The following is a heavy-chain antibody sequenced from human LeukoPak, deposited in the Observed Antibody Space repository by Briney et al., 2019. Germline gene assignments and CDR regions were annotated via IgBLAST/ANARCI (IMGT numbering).Heavy chain of an antibody. Sequence: AAVKVSCKASGYTFTAYYIHWVRQAPGQGLEWMGWINPYSGATNYAQHFLGRVTMTRDTSISTVYMDLTRLTSDDTAVYYCARDGVLLFVAQEYYFDSWGQGTLVTGSP. CDR3: ARDGVLLFVAQEYYFDS. D-gene: IGHD2/OR15-2a*01. J-gene: IGHJ4*02. CDR1: GYTFTAYY. V-gene: IGHV1-2*02. CDR2: INPYSGAT.